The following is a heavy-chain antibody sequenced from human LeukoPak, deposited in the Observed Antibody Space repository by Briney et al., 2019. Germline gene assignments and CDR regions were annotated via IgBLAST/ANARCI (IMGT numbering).Heavy chain of an antibody. V-gene: IGHV3-11*01. CDR3: ASRGSGSYYNSYYFDY. Sequence: GGSLRLSCTASGFTFSDYYMSWIRQAPGKGLEWVSYISSSGSTIYYADSVKGRFTISRDNAKNSLYLQMNSLRAEDTAVYYCASRGSGSYYNSYYFDYWGQGTLVTVSS. CDR2: ISSSGSTI. CDR1: GFTFSDYY. J-gene: IGHJ4*02. D-gene: IGHD3-10*01.